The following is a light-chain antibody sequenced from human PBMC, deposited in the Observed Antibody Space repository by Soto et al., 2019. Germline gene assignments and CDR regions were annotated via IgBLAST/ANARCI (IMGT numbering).Light chain of an antibody. CDR2: AAS. V-gene: IGKV1-12*01. J-gene: IGKJ5*01. Sequence: DIQMTQSPSSVSASVGDRVTITCRASQGIRDWLAWYQQRPGKAPTLLIFAASSLQSGGPSRFSGSGSGTDLTPTITSLQPEDFATYYCQQTNSFPLTFGQGTRLEIK. CDR3: QQTNSFPLT. CDR1: QGIRDW.